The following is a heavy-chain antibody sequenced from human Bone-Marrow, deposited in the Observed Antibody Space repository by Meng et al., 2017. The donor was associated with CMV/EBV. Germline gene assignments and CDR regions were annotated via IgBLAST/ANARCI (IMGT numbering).Heavy chain of an antibody. V-gene: IGHV4-39*07. Sequence: SETLSLTCTVSGGSISSSSYYWGWIRQPPGKGLEWIGSIYYSGFTYYNPSLKSRVTISVDTSKNQFSLKLSSVTAADTAVYYCARGEYSSSLRVPNWIDPWGQGTLVTVSS. J-gene: IGHJ5*02. D-gene: IGHD6-6*01. CDR1: GGSISSSSYY. CDR3: ARGEYSSSLRVPNWIDP. CDR2: IYYSGFT.